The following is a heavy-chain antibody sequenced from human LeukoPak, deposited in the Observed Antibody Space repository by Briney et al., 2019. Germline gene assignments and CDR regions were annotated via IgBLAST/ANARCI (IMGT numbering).Heavy chain of an antibody. CDR3: ARGLYSSGWSPNDY. CDR2: ISYDGSNK. CDR1: GFTFSSYA. V-gene: IGHV3-30*04. Sequence: GGSLRLSCAASGFTFSSYAMSWVRQAPGKGLEWVAVISYDGSNKYYADSVKGRFTISRDNSKNTLYLQMNSLRAEDTAVYYCARGLYSSGWSPNDYWGQGTLVTVSS. D-gene: IGHD6-19*01. J-gene: IGHJ4*02.